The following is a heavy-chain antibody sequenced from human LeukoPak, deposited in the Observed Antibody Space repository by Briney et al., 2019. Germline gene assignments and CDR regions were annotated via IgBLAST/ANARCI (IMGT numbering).Heavy chain of an antibody. CDR2: IYYSGST. Sequence: SETLSLSCTASGGSISSYYWSWIRQPPGKGLEWIGYIYYSGSTNYNPSLKSRVTISVDTSKNQFSLKLSSVTAADTAVYYCATRRGSSWTGPWFYSCGQGTLVTVSS. D-gene: IGHD6-13*01. CDR3: ATRRGSSWTGPWFYS. J-gene: IGHJ5*01. CDR1: GGSISSYY. V-gene: IGHV4-59*08.